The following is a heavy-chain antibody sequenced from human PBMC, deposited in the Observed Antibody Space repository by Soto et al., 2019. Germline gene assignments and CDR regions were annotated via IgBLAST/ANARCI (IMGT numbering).Heavy chain of an antibody. Sequence: GSGPTLVNPTHTLTLTCTFSGFALSDTYVGVVWIRQPPGKALEWLAFIYWDDDKRYSPSLKSRLTVTKDTSKTQVVLTLTNLDPLDTGTYFCAHTKDSSGFLTSWGQGILVTVSS. CDR3: AHTKDSSGFLTS. V-gene: IGHV2-5*02. D-gene: IGHD3-22*01. J-gene: IGHJ5*02. CDR2: IYWDDDK. CDR1: GFALSDTYVG.